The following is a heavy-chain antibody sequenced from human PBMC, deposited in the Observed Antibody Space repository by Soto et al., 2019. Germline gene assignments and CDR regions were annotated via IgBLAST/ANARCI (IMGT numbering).Heavy chain of an antibody. V-gene: IGHV3-30-3*01. Sequence: QVQLVESWGGVVQPGRSLRLSCAASGFTFSSYAMHWVRQAPGKGLEWVAVISYDGSNKYYADSVKGRFTISRDNSKNTLYLQMNSLRAEDTAVYYCARGPRGVITPLVDWGQGNLVTVSS. D-gene: IGHD3-10*01. J-gene: IGHJ4*02. CDR3: ARGPRGVITPLVD. CDR1: GFTFSSYA. CDR2: ISYDGSNK.